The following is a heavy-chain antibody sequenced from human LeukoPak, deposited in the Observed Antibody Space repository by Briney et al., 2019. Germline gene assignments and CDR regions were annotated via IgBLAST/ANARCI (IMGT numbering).Heavy chain of an antibody. V-gene: IGHV3-23*01. CDR1: GFTFSSYA. Sequence: GGSLRLSCAASGFTFSSYAMSWVRQAPGKGLEWVSAISGSGGSTYYADSVKGRFTISRDNAKNSLYLQMNSLRAEDTAVYYCARDPPRRRNYFDYWGQGTLVTVSS. J-gene: IGHJ4*02. CDR3: ARDPPRRRNYFDY. CDR2: ISGSGGST.